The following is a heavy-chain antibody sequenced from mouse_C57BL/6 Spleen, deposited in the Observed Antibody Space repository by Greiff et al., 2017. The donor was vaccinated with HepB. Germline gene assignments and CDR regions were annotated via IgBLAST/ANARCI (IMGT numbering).Heavy chain of an antibody. CDR2: ISYDGSN. J-gene: IGHJ3*01. D-gene: IGHD3-2*02. CDR3: ARGQLPPQLRLPFAY. V-gene: IGHV3-6*01. Sequence: DVKLQESGPGLVKPSQSLSLTCSVTGYSITSGYYWNWIRQFPGNKLEWMGYISYDGSNNYNPSLKNRISITRDTSKNQFFLKLNSVTTEDTATYYCARGQLPPQLRLPFAYWGQGTLVTVSA. CDR1: GYSITSGYY.